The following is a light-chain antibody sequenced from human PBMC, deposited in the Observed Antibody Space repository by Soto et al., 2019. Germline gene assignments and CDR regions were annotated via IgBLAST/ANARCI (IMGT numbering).Light chain of an antibody. V-gene: IGKV1-39*01. CDR2: GAS. CDR3: QQSYRSPTT. CDR1: QSISAY. J-gene: IGKJ5*01. Sequence: DIQMTQSPSSLSASVGDRVTITCRASQSISAYLNWYQQKLGKAPKLLIYGASSLQSGVPSRFSGSGSGTDFSLTISSLQPEDFATYYCQQSYRSPTTFAQGTRLEIK.